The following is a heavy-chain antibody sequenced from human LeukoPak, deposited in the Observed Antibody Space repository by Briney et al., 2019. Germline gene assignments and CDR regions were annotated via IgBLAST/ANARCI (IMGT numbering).Heavy chain of an antibody. Sequence: ASVKVSCKASGGTFSDYALNWVRQAPGQGLEWMGVFTPVLGTANSTQNFQDRVSITADISTHTVYMELSSLKSEDTAVYFCAGIPVFGVVLHQEPVWGKGTTVTVSS. V-gene: IGHV1-69*10. CDR3: AGIPVFGVVLHQEPV. CDR2: FTPVLGTA. D-gene: IGHD2-8*01. CDR1: GGTFSDYA. J-gene: IGHJ6*04.